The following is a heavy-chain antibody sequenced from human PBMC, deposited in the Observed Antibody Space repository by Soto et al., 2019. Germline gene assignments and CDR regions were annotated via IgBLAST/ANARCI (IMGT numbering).Heavy chain of an antibody. Sequence: QVQLVESGGGVVQPGRSLRLSCAASGFTFSSYGTHWVRQAPGKGLEWVAVISYDGSNKYYADSVKGRFTISRDNSKNTLYLQMSSLRAEDTAVYYCVKDGSSGWPYYYGMDVWGQGTTVTVSS. V-gene: IGHV3-30*18. CDR1: GFTFSSYG. J-gene: IGHJ6*02. CDR2: ISYDGSNK. CDR3: VKDGSSGWPYYYGMDV. D-gene: IGHD6-19*01.